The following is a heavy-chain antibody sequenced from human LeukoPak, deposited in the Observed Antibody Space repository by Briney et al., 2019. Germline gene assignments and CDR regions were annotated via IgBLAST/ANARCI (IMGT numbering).Heavy chain of an antibody. CDR2: IYSGGST. CDR3: ARGRQLWLADY. Sequence: PGGSLRLSCAASGFTVSSNYMSWVRQAPGKELEWVSVIYSGGSTYYADSVKGRFTVSRDNAKNSLYLQMNSLRDEDTAVYYYARGRQLWLADYWGQETLVTVSS. J-gene: IGHJ4*02. D-gene: IGHD5-18*01. CDR1: GFTVSSNY. V-gene: IGHV3-53*01.